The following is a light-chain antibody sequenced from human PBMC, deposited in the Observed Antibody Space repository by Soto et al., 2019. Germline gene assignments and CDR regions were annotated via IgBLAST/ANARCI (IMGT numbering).Light chain of an antibody. CDR3: SSFTSSSTYV. Sequence: QSALAQPASVSGSPGQSITISCTGTSSDVGGYNFVSWYQQHPGKAPKLMIYDLTYRSSGVSYRFSGSKSGNTASLTISGLHAEDEADYYCSSFTSSSTYVFGTGTKLTVL. V-gene: IGLV2-14*03. J-gene: IGLJ1*01. CDR2: DLT. CDR1: SSDVGGYNF.